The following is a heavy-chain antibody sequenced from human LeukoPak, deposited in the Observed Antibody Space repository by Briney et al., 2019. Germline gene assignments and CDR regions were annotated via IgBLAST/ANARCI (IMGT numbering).Heavy chain of an antibody. V-gene: IGHV3-74*01. CDR3: ARDADDFWSGYYLL. CDR1: GFTFSSYL. D-gene: IGHD3-3*01. Sequence: QPGGSLRLSCAASGFTFSSYLMHWVRQAPGKGLVWVSRINSDGSSTSYADSVKVRFTISRDNAKNTLYLQMNSLRAEDTAVYYCARDADDFWSGYYLLWGQGTLVTVSS. J-gene: IGHJ4*02. CDR2: INSDGSST.